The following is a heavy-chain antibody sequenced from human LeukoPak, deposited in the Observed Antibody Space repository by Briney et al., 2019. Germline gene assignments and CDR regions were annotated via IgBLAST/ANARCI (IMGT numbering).Heavy chain of an antibody. CDR1: GDSFTSVTDY. J-gene: IGHJ4*02. Sequence: SETLSLTCTVSGDSFTSVTDYWAWIRQPPGKGLEWIASGDYSGGTYYNPSLESRVTISVDTSKNQFSLKLSSVTAADTAVYYCARGTMIVVASYWGQGTLVTVSS. D-gene: IGHD3-22*01. V-gene: IGHV4-39*07. CDR3: ARGTMIVVASY. CDR2: GDYSGGT.